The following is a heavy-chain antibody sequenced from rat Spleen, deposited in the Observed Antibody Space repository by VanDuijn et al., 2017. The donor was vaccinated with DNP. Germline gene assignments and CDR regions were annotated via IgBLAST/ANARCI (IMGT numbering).Heavy chain of an antibody. CDR3: ARQRVMYTTATGFAY. V-gene: IGHV5-25*01. J-gene: IGHJ3*01. CDR2: IIIGGGGT. Sequence: EVQLVESGGVLVQPGRSLTLSCAASGFTFNNYFMAWVRQAPKKGLEWVATIIIGGGGTYYPDSVKGRFTISRDNAKSSLYLQMNSLRSEDTATYYCARQRVMYTTATGFAYWGQGTLVTVSS. CDR1: GFTFNNYF. D-gene: IGHD1-6*01.